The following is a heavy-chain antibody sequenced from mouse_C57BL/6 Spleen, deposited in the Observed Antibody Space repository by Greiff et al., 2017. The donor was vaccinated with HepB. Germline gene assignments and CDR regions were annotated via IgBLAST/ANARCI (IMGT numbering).Heavy chain of an antibody. CDR2: IDPETGGT. J-gene: IGHJ4*01. CDR3: TRWELAYYAMDY. CDR1: GYTFTDYE. D-gene: IGHD4-1*01. V-gene: IGHV1-15*01. Sequence: VQLVESGAELVRPGASVTLSCKASGYTFTDYEMHWVKQTPVHGLEWIGAIDPETGGTAYNQKFKGKAILTADKSSSTAYMELRSLTSEDSAVYYCTRWELAYYAMDYWGQGTSVTVSS.